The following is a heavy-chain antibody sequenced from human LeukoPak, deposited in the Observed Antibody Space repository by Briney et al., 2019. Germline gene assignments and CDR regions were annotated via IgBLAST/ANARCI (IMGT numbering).Heavy chain of an antibody. CDR1: GFTFSNYA. Sequence: GGSLRLSCAASGFTFSNYAMSWVRQAPGKGLEWVSGIVGIGGSTYYADSVKGQFTISRDNPKNTLYLQMNSLRAEDAAVYYCAKWGDYDILTGYYDSDYWGQGTLVTVSS. CDR3: AKWGDYDILTGYYDSDY. CDR2: IVGIGGST. D-gene: IGHD3-9*01. J-gene: IGHJ4*02. V-gene: IGHV3-23*01.